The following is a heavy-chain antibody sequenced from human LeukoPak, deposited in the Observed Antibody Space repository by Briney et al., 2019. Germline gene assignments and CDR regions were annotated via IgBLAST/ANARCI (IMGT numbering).Heavy chain of an antibody. Sequence: ASVKVSCKAFGYTFTSNYMHWARQAPGQGPEWMGVISPSGGSTTYAQKFQGRVTLTRDMSTSTDYLELSSLRSEDTAVYYCARDNSVRDEAWWFNPRGQGTLVTVSS. D-gene: IGHD5-24*01. CDR2: ISPSGGST. V-gene: IGHV1-46*01. CDR3: ARDNSVRDEAWWFNP. J-gene: IGHJ5*02. CDR1: GYTFTSNY.